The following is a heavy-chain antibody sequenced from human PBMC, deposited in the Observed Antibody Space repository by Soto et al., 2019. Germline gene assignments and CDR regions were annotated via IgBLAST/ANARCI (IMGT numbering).Heavy chain of an antibody. CDR1: GFTFSTYF. V-gene: IGHV3-7*01. J-gene: IGHJ4*02. D-gene: IGHD1-20*01. Sequence: EVQLVESGGGLVQPGGSLRLSCAASGFTFSTYFMTWVRQAPGTGLEWVATIKPDGSERWYVDSVKGRFTISRDNAKNSLYLEMNSLRAEDTAVYCCASDLNWPNFWGQGSLVAVSS. CDR2: IKPDGSER. CDR3: ASDLNWPNF.